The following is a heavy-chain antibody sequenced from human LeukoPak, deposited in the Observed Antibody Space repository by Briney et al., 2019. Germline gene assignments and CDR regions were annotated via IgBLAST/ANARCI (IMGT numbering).Heavy chain of an antibody. D-gene: IGHD3-10*01. Sequence: GASVKVSCKASGYTFTGYYMHWVRQAPGQGLEWMGWINPNSGGTNYAQKFQGRVTMTRDTSISTDYMELSRLRSDDTAVYYCARDGGDYGSGSYYNGAEYYYYGMDVWGQGTTVSVSS. CDR3: ARDGGDYGSGSYYNGAEYYYYGMDV. J-gene: IGHJ6*02. V-gene: IGHV1-2*02. CDR1: GYTFTGYY. CDR2: INPNSGGT.